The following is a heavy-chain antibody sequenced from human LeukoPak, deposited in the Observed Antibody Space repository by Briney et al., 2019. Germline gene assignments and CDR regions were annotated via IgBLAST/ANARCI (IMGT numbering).Heavy chain of an antibody. J-gene: IGHJ4*02. V-gene: IGHV1-69*13. D-gene: IGHD4-23*01. CDR3: ARDLRRGGYFDY. CDR1: GGTFSSYA. CDR2: IIPIFGTA. Sequence: ASVKVSCKASGGTFSSYAISWVRQAPGQGLEWMGGIIPIFGTANYAQKFQGRVTITADESTSTAYMELSSLRSEDTAVYYCARDLRRGGYFDYWGQGTLVTVSS.